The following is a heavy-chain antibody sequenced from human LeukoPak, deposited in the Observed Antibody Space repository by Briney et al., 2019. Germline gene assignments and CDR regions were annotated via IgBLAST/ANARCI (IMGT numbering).Heavy chain of an antibody. CDR1: GFTFSSYW. CDR2: ISSSGSTI. D-gene: IGHD6-13*01. J-gene: IGHJ4*02. Sequence: GGSLRLSCAASGFTFSSYWMSWVRQAPGKGLEWVSYISSSGSTIYYADSVKGRFTISRDNAKNSLYLQVNSLRAEDTAVYYCARLAAGLQDYWGQGTLVTVSS. V-gene: IGHV3-48*04. CDR3: ARLAAGLQDY.